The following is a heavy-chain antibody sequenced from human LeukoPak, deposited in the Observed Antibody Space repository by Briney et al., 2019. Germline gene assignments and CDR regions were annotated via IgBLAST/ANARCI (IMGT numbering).Heavy chain of an antibody. Sequence: ASVKVSCKAPGYTFTSYGISWVRQAPGQGLEWMGWISVYNGNTNYAQKFQGRVTMTTDTSTSTAYMELRSLRSDDTAVYYCARGDLGYNWFDPWGQGTLVTVSS. CDR3: ARGDLGYNWFDP. CDR2: ISVYNGNT. V-gene: IGHV1-18*01. D-gene: IGHD3-3*01. CDR1: GYTFTSYG. J-gene: IGHJ5*02.